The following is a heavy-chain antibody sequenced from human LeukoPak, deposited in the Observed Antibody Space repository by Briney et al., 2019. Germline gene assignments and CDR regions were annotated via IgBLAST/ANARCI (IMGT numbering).Heavy chain of an antibody. Sequence: PSETLSLTCNVSGDSISSYYWTWIRQTPGKELEWIGYIYYSGSTYYNPFLESRVTMSVDTSKSQFSLKLTSVTAADTAVYYCARTYDSSGYSAFHIWGQGTMVTVSS. CDR2: IYYSGST. CDR3: ARTYDSSGYSAFHI. V-gene: IGHV4-59*01. J-gene: IGHJ3*02. D-gene: IGHD3-22*01. CDR1: GDSISSYY.